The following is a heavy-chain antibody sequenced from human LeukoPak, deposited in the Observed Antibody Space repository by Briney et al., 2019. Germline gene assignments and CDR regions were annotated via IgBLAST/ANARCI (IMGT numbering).Heavy chain of an antibody. V-gene: IGHV4-38-2*02. Sequence: SQTLSLTCTVTGYSLSTGFYWGRIRQPPGKGLEWIGSVYHSGSTYYNPSLKSRVTISVDTSKNQFSLRLSSVTAADTAYYFCARDSGYNFSDYWGQGTLVTVSS. CDR1: GYSLSTGFY. CDR2: VYHSGST. J-gene: IGHJ4*02. CDR3: ARDSGYNFSDY. D-gene: IGHD5-12*01.